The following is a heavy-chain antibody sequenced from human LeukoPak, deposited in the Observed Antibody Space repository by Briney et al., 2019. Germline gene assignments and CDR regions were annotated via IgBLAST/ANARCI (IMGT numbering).Heavy chain of an antibody. D-gene: IGHD3-3*01. Sequence: ASVKASCKASGYTFTGYYMHWVRQAPGQGLEWMGWINPNSGGTNYAQKFQGWVTMTRDTSTSTVYMELSSLRSEDTAVYYCAREIHYDFWSGFDYWGQGTLVTVSS. CDR3: AREIHYDFWSGFDY. J-gene: IGHJ4*02. CDR1: GYTFTGYY. V-gene: IGHV1-2*04. CDR2: INPNSGGT.